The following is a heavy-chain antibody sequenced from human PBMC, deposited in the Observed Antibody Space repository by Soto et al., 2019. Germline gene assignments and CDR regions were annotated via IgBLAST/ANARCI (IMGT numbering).Heavy chain of an antibody. V-gene: IGHV3-23*01. CDR3: SLGGVVITNGWLDP. D-gene: IGHD3-3*01. CDR1: GFTFSNYV. CDR2: ISGSGGST. Sequence: PGGSLRLSCAASGFTFSNYVMSWVRQAPGKGLEWVSGISGSGGSTYYADSVKGRFTISRDNSKNTLYLQMNSLRAEDTAVYYCSLGGVVITNGWLDPWGQGTLVTVSS. J-gene: IGHJ5*02.